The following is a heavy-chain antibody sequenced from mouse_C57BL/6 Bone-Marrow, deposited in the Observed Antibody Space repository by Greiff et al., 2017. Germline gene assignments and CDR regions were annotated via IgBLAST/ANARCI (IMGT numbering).Heavy chain of an antibody. J-gene: IGHJ2*01. CDR1: GFSLTSYG. Sequence: QVQLKESGPGLVQPSQSLSITCTVSGFSLTSYGVHWVRQSPGKGLEWLGVIWRGGSTDYNAAFMSRLSITKDNSKSQVFFKMNSLQADDTAIYYCAKNNYSNYEAYYFDYWGQGTTLTVSS. V-gene: IGHV2-5*01. D-gene: IGHD2-5*01. CDR3: AKNNYSNYEAYYFDY. CDR2: IWRGGST.